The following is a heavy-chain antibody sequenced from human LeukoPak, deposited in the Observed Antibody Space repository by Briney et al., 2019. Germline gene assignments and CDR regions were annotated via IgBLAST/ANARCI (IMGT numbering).Heavy chain of an antibody. CDR3: ARAFSGYDNSDY. CDR2: IKQDGSEK. CDR1: GFTFSSYW. D-gene: IGHD5-12*01. J-gene: IGHJ4*02. Sequence: QSGGSLRLSCVVSGFTFSSYWMSWVRQAPGKGLERVANIKQDGSEKYYVDSVKGRFTISRDNSKNTLYLQMNSLRAEDTAVYYCARAFSGYDNSDYWGQGTLVTVSS. V-gene: IGHV3-7*03.